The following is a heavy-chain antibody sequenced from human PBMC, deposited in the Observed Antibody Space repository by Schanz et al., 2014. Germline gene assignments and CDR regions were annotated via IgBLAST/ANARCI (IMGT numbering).Heavy chain of an antibody. V-gene: IGHV3-33*01. D-gene: IGHD4-17*01. Sequence: VQLVESGGGLVQPGGSLRLSCAASGFTFSSYGMHWVRQAPGKGLEWVAAMSYDGSIKYYADSVRGRFTISRDRFQNTLYLRMSSLRAEDAAVYYCARPRFDYGEVDYWGQGTLXTVSS. CDR3: ARPRFDYGEVDY. CDR1: GFTFSSYG. CDR2: MSYDGSIK. J-gene: IGHJ4*02.